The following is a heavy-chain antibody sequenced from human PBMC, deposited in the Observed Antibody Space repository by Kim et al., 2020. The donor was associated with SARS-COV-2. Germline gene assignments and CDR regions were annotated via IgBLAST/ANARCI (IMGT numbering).Heavy chain of an antibody. Sequence: ASVKVSCKASGYTFTSYGISWVRQAPGQGLEWMGWISVYNGNTNYAQKLQGRVTMTTDTSTSTAYMELRSLRSDDTAVYYCARGSSGSYGTLNYYYYGMDVWGQGTTVTVSS. D-gene: IGHD3-10*01. CDR1: GYTFTSYG. CDR3: ARGSSGSYGTLNYYYYGMDV. J-gene: IGHJ6*02. V-gene: IGHV1-18*01. CDR2: ISVYNGNT.